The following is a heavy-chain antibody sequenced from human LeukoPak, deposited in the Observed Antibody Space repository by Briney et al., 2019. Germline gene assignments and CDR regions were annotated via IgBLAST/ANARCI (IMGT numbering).Heavy chain of an antibody. CDR1: GGSISSGGYY. V-gene: IGHV4-31*03. D-gene: IGHD3-10*01. Sequence: SETLSLTSTVSGGSISSGGYYWSWIRQHPGKGLEWIGYIYYSGSTYYNPSLKSRVTISVDTSKNQFSLKLSSVTAADTAVYYCARVDPYYYPFDYWGQGTLVTVSS. CDR3: ARVDPYYYPFDY. J-gene: IGHJ4*02. CDR2: IYYSGST.